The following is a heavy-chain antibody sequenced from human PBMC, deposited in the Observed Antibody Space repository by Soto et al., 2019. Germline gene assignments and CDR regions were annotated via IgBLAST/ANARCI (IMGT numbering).Heavy chain of an antibody. D-gene: IGHD4-17*01. CDR1: GFIFTSYA. J-gene: IGHJ4*02. CDR3: ASFSRMTDGYY. V-gene: IGHV3-48*01. CDR2: ISSSGTII. Sequence: EVPLVESGGGLVQPGESLRLSCAASGFIFTSYAINWVRQAPGKGLEWVSYISSSGTIIYYADSVKGRFTISRDNAKNSLYLQMNSLRAEDTAVYYCASFSRMTDGYYWGQGTLVTVSS.